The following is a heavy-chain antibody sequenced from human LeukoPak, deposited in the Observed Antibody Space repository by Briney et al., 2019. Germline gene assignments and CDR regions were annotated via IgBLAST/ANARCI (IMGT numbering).Heavy chain of an antibody. Sequence: GASVKVSCKASGYTFTGYYMHWVRQAPGQGLEWMGWINPNSGGTNYAQKLQGRVTMTTDTSTSTAYMELRSLRSDDTAVYYCARESYDILTGYYYNDYWGQGTLVTVSS. CDR1: GYTFTGYY. J-gene: IGHJ4*02. CDR2: INPNSGGT. CDR3: ARESYDILTGYYYNDY. V-gene: IGHV1-2*02. D-gene: IGHD3-9*01.